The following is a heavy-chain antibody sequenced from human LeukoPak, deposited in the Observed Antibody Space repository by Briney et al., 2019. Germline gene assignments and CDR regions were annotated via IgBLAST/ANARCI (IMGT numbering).Heavy chain of an antibody. D-gene: IGHD4-17*01. CDR2: IYYSGST. J-gene: IGHJ4*02. CDR3: ARVTVTTPYYFDY. Sequence: KPSETLSLTCTVSGGSISSYYWSWIRQPPGKGLEWIGYIYYSGSTNYNPSLKSRVTISVDTSKNQFSLKPSSVTAADTAVYYCARVTVTTPYYFDYWGQGTLVTVSS. V-gene: IGHV4-59*01. CDR1: GGSISSYY.